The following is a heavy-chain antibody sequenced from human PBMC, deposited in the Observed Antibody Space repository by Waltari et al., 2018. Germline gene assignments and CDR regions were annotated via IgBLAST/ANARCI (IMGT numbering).Heavy chain of an antibody. Sequence: QVQLVQSGAEVKKPGASVKVSCKASGYTFSHFYMHWVRQAPGQGLEWMGIINPSGGSTSYAQKFQGRVTMTRDTSTSTVYMELSSLRSEDTAVYYCVRSATTVVSPDYWGQGTLVTVSS. CDR1: GYTFSHFY. V-gene: IGHV1-46*01. CDR3: VRSATTVVSPDY. J-gene: IGHJ4*02. D-gene: IGHD4-17*01. CDR2: INPSGGST.